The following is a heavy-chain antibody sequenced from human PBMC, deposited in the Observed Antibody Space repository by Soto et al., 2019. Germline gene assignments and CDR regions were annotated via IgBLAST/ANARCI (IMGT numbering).Heavy chain of an antibody. CDR3: ARLNIVGHAYGMDV. J-gene: IGHJ6*02. Sequence: QVQLQESGPGLVKPSETLSLTCIVSGGSVNSGSYFWTWIRQPPGQGLEWIAYIYYSGRTNYNPPLKSRVIISLDTSSNQFSLNLRSATAADTAIYYCARLNIVGHAYGMDVWGQGTTVTVSS. V-gene: IGHV4-61*01. CDR1: GGSVNSGSYF. D-gene: IGHD2-21*01. CDR2: IYYSGRT.